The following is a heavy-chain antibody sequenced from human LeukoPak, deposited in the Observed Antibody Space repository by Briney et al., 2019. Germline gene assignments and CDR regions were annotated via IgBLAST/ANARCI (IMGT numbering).Heavy chain of an antibody. J-gene: IGHJ4*02. CDR2: IKQDGSEK. V-gene: IGHV3-7*01. Sequence: GGSLRLSCAASGFTFSSYWMSWVRQAPGKGLEWVANIKQDGSEKYYVDSVKGRFTISRDNAKNSLYLQMNSLRAEDTAVYYCARALEVLRYFDWLFPFDYWGQRTLVTVSS. D-gene: IGHD3-9*01. CDR1: GFTFSSYW. CDR3: ARALEVLRYFDWLFPFDY.